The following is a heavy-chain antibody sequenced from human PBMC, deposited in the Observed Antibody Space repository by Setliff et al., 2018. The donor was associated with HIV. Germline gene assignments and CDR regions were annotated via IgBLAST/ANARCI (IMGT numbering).Heavy chain of an antibody. CDR2: ISSSGNFI. V-gene: IGHV3-21*01. D-gene: IGHD7-27*01. CDR3: ARLGTARSFDI. Sequence: PGGSLRLSCAASGFIFSGYTMVWVRQAPGKGLEWVSSISSSGNFIYYEDSVKGRFTVSRDNAQNSVFLQMNRLRGEDTGVYYCARLGTARSFDIWGLGTLVTVSS. CDR1: GFIFSGYT. J-gene: IGHJ4*01.